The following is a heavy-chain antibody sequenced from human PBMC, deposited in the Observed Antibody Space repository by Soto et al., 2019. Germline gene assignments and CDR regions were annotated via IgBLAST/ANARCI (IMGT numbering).Heavy chain of an antibody. CDR3: ARGPRDGYNDY. Sequence: PSETLSLTCTVSGGSISSYYWSWIRQPPGKGLEWIGYIYYSGSTNYNPSLKSRVTISVDTSKNQFSLKLSSVTAAYTAVYYCARGPRDGYNDYVGQGTLVTVSS. D-gene: IGHD5-12*01. V-gene: IGHV4-59*01. J-gene: IGHJ4*02. CDR2: IYYSGST. CDR1: GGSISSYY.